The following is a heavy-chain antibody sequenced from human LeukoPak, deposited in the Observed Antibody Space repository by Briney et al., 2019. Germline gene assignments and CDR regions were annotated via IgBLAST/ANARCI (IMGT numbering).Heavy chain of an antibody. CDR1: GFTFSSYA. CDR2: SGSGGST. D-gene: IGHD6-13*01. CDR3: AHISSSWPDY. V-gene: IGHV3-23*01. Sequence: GGSLRLSCAASGFTFSSYAMGWVRQAPGKGLEWVSASGSGGSTYYADSVKGRFTISRDNSKNTLYLQMNSLRAEDTAVYYCAHISSSWPDYWGQGTLVTVSS. J-gene: IGHJ4*02.